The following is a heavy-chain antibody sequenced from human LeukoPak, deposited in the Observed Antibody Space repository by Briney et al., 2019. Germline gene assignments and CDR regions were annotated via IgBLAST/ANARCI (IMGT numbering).Heavy chain of an antibody. V-gene: IGHV3-23*01. Sequence: PGGSLRLFCTTSGFSFSNYAMSWVRQAPGKALEWVSRVNGGGSTYYTDSVKGRFSISRDSSKSALYLQMRSLRADDTALYYCARDDAPDGGFLDYWGQGTLVTVSS. CDR1: GFSFSNYA. J-gene: IGHJ4*02. D-gene: IGHD2/OR15-2a*01. CDR2: VNGGGST. CDR3: ARDDAPDGGFLDY.